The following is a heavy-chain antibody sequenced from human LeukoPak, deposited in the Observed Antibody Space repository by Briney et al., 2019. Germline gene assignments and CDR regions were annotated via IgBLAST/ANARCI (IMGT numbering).Heavy chain of an antibody. CDR3: AISGYSSSIKYFHH. Sequence: GGSLRLSCAASGFTFSSYAMSWVRQAPGKGLEWVSAISGSGGSTYYADSVKGRFTISRDNSKNTLYLQMNSLRAEDTAVYYCAISGYSSSIKYFHHWGQGTLVTVSS. D-gene: IGHD6-13*01. V-gene: IGHV3-23*01. CDR1: GFTFSSYA. J-gene: IGHJ1*01. CDR2: ISGSGGST.